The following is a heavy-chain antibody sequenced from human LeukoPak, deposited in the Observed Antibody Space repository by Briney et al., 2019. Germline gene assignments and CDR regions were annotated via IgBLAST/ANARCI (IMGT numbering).Heavy chain of an antibody. V-gene: IGHV3-21*01. Sequence: GGSLRLSCAASGFTFSSYSMNLVRQAPGKGLEWVSSISSSSSYIYYADSVKGRFTISRDNAKNSLYLQMNSLRAEDTAVYYCARDPAYDSSGYYALNFDYWGQGTLVTVSS. CDR2: ISSSSSYI. CDR3: ARDPAYDSSGYYALNFDY. D-gene: IGHD3-22*01. CDR1: GFTFSSYS. J-gene: IGHJ4*02.